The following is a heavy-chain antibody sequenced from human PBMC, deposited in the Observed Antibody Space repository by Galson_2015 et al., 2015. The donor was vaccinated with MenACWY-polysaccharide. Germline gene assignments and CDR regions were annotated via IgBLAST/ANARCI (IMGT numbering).Heavy chain of an antibody. CDR1: GFTFSSYW. D-gene: IGHD1-26*01. Sequence: SLRLSCAASGFTFSSYWMSWVRQAPGKGLEWVANIKQDGSEKYYVDSVKGRFTISRDNAKNSLYLQMNSLRAEDTAVYYCARDGSGSSLGYYGMDGWGQGTTVTVSS. CDR2: IKQDGSEK. CDR3: ARDGSGSSLGYYGMDG. V-gene: IGHV3-7*01. J-gene: IGHJ6*02.